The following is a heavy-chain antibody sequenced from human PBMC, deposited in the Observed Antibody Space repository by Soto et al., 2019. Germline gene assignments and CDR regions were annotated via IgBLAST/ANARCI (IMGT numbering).Heavy chain of an antibody. CDR2: MNPNSGNT. CDR1: GYTFTSYD. CDR3: ARGGAARLARKYNWFDP. J-gene: IGHJ5*02. Sequence: QVQLVQSGAEVKKPGASVKVSCKASGYTFTSYDINWVRQATGQGLEWMGWMNPNSGNTGYAQKFQGRVTMTRXXSXSXXYMELSSLRSEDTAVYYCARGGAARLARKYNWFDPWGQGTLVTVSS. D-gene: IGHD6-6*01. V-gene: IGHV1-8*01.